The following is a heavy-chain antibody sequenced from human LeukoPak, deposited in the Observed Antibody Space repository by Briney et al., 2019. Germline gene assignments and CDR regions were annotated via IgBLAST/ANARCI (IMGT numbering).Heavy chain of an antibody. CDR2: ISSSSSYI. D-gene: IGHD5-12*01. J-gene: IGHJ4*02. CDR1: GFTFSSYS. CDR3: AREGYSGYGNFDY. Sequence: RGFLRLSCAASGFTFSSYSTNWVRQAPGKGLEWVSSISSSSSYIYYADSVKGRFTISRDNAKNSLYLQMNSLRAEDTAVYYCAREGYSGYGNFDYWGQGTLVTVSS. V-gene: IGHV3-21*01.